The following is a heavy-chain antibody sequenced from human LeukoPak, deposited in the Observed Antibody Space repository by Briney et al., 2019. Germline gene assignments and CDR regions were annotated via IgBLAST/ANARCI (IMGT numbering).Heavy chain of an antibody. Sequence: SETLSLTCTVSGGSISSYYWSWIRQPAGKGLEWIGRIYTSGSTNYNPSLKSRVTISVDTSKNQFSLKLSSVTAADTAVYYCARESLYCSSTSCPGDYWGQGTLVTVSS. CDR2: IYTSGST. V-gene: IGHV4-4*07. CDR1: GGSISSYY. D-gene: IGHD2-2*01. J-gene: IGHJ4*02. CDR3: ARESLYCSSTSCPGDY.